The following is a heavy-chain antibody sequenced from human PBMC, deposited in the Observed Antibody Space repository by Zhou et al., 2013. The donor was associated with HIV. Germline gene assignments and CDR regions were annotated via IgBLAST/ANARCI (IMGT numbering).Heavy chain of an antibody. J-gene: IGHJ4*02. D-gene: IGHD1-20*01. CDR3: ARVSSGRARYFDF. CDR2: ISAYNGNT. CDR1: GYRGYFRDLA. V-gene: IGHV1-18*01. Sequence: HSGPEVRTPGSSVKVSCQAYGYRGYFRDLALSWVRQAPGQGLEWMGWISAYNGNTNYAQKFQGRVTMTTDTSSNIAYMEVKSLRFDDTAVYYCARVSSGRARYFDFWGQGTLVIVSS.